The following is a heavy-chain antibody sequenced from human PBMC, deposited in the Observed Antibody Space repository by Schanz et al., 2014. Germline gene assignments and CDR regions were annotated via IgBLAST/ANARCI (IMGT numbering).Heavy chain of an antibody. Sequence: PGGSMGLSCPASGFTFSSYRMNWVRQAPGKGLEWVSYVSRSTPDIYYADSVKGRFTMSRDNAKNSVFLQMNSLRAEDTAVYYCVRDSFFAFDYWGQGTLVTVSS. CDR3: VRDSFFAFDY. CDR1: GFTFSSYR. V-gene: IGHV3-48*01. CDR2: VSRSTPDI. D-gene: IGHD3-3*01. J-gene: IGHJ4*02.